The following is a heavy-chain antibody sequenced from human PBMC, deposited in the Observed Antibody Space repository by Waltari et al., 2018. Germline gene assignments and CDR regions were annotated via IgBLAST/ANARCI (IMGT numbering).Heavy chain of an antibody. CDR3: AVAVAGSGFDP. J-gene: IGHJ5*02. CDR2: INHSGST. D-gene: IGHD6-19*01. Sequence: QVQLQQWGAGLLKPSETLSLTCAVYGGSFSGYYWSWIRQPPGKGLEGIGEINHSGSTNYNPSLKSRVTISVDTSKNQFSLKLSSVTAADTAVYYCAVAVAGSGFDPWGQGTLVTVSS. V-gene: IGHV4-34*01. CDR1: GGSFSGYY.